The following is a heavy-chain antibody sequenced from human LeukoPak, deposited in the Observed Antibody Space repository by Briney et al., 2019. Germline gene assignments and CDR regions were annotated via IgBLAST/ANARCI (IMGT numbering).Heavy chain of an antibody. CDR1: GYSISSGYY. V-gene: IGHV4-38-2*02. CDR3: ARDGRQQTYYNFWSGSNWFDP. J-gene: IGHJ5*02. D-gene: IGHD3-3*01. Sequence: TTSETLSLTCTVSGYSISSGYYWGWIRQPPGKGLEGIGSIYHSGSTCYNPSLKSRVTISVDTSKNQFSLKLSSVTAADTAVYYCARDGRQQTYYNFWSGSNWFDPWGQGTLVTVSS. CDR2: IYHSGST.